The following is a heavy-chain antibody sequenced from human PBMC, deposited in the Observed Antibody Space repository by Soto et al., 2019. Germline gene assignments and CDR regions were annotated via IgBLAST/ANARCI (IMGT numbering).Heavy chain of an antibody. Sequence: ASVKVSCKVSGYTLTELSMHWVRQAPGKGLEWMGGFDPEDGETIYAQKFQGRVTMTEDTSTDTAYMELSSLRSEDTAVYYCATPYYDSSGYYPYGDYYYGMDVWGQGTAVTVSS. CDR1: GYTLTELS. D-gene: IGHD3-22*01. CDR3: ATPYYDSSGYYPYGDYYYGMDV. CDR2: FDPEDGET. V-gene: IGHV1-24*01. J-gene: IGHJ6*02.